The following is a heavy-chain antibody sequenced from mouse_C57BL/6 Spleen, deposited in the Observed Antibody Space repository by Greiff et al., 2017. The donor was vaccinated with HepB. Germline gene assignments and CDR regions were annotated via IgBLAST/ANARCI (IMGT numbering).Heavy chain of an antibody. CDR2: INPSTGGT. CDR3: ARYPYYGSSRYWYFDV. CDR1: GYSFTGYY. J-gene: IGHJ1*03. Sequence: DVKLQESGPELVKPGASVKISCKASGYSFTGYYMNWVKQSPEKSLEWIGEINPSTGGTTYNQKFKAKATLTVDKSSSTAYMQLKSLTSEDSAVYYCARYPYYGSSRYWYFDVWGTGTTVTVSS. V-gene: IGHV1-42*01. D-gene: IGHD1-1*01.